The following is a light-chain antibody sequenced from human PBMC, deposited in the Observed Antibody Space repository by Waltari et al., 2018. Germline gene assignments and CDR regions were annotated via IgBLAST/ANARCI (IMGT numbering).Light chain of an antibody. CDR3: AAWDDSLSGWV. V-gene: IGLV1-47*01. J-gene: IGLJ3*02. Sequence: QSVLAQPPSASGTPGQRVPISCSGSSSTIGSNYVYWYQQLPKTAPKLLIYRNNQRPSGVPDRFSGFKSGTSASLAISGLRSEDEADYYCAAWDDSLSGWVFGGGTKLTVL. CDR1: SSTIGSNY. CDR2: RNN.